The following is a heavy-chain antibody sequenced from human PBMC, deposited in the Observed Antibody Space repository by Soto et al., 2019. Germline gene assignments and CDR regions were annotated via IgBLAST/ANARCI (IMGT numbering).Heavy chain of an antibody. J-gene: IGHJ4*02. CDR1: GGSISSYY. CDR2: IYYSGST. D-gene: IGHD6-19*01. CDR3: ARGGQWLVPPDY. V-gene: IGHV4-59*01. Sequence: QVQLQESGPGLVKPSETLSLTCTVSGGSISSYYWSWIRQPPGKGLEWIGYIYYSGSTNYNPSLKGRVTISVDTSKNQFSLKLSSVTAADTAVYYCARGGQWLVPPDYWGQGTLVTVSS.